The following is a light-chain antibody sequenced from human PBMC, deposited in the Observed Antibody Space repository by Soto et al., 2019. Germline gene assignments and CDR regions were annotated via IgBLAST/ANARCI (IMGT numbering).Light chain of an antibody. V-gene: IGKV3-20*01. J-gene: IGKJ1*01. CDR2: AAS. CDR1: QSIRSY. CDR3: QKYGNSPQT. Sequence: EIVLTQSPATLSWSPGERATLSCRASQSIRSYLAWYQHKPGQAPRLLIYAASSRATGIPDRFSGSGSGTDFNLTISRLEPEDFAVYYCQKYGNSPQTFGQGTKVDI.